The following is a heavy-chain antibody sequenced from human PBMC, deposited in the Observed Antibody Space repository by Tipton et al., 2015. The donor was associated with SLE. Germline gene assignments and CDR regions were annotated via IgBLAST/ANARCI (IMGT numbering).Heavy chain of an antibody. J-gene: IGHJ4*02. CDR1: GFTFSSYA. CDR2: ISGNGGST. Sequence: SGFTFSSYAMHWVRQAPGKGLEYVSAISGNGGSTYYANSVKGRFTISRDNSKNTLYLQMGSLRAEDMAVYYCARDRGGVTMTFDYWGQGTLVTVSA. D-gene: IGHD3-22*01. CDR3: ARDRGGVTMTFDY. V-gene: IGHV3-64*01.